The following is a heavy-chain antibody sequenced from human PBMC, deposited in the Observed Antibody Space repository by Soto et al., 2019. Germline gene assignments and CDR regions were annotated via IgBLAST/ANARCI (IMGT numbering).Heavy chain of an antibody. CDR1: EFTFSTYG. CDR2: ISYDGSNK. CDR3: AKAHCSSTSCYPLYYYYYGMDV. V-gene: IGHV3-30*18. Sequence: ESGGGVVQPGRSLRLSCAASEFTFSTYGMHWVRQAPGKGLEWVAVISYDGSNKYYADSVKGRFTISRDNPKNTLYLQMNSLRAEDTAVYYCAKAHCSSTSCYPLYYYYYGMDVWGQGTTVTVSS. J-gene: IGHJ6*02. D-gene: IGHD2-2*01.